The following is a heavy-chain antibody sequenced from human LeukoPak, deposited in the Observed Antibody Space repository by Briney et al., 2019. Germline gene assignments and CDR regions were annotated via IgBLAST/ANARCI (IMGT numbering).Heavy chain of an antibody. CDR3: AKIFYSSCYYLFDY. J-gene: IGHJ4*02. CDR2: ISGSGGST. V-gene: IGHV3-23*01. Sequence: AESLTLAWAASGFTFSSYSMSWVRQAPGKGLEWVAGISGSGGSTYYADSVKGRLTISRDNSKSTLYLQMNSPRAEDTAVYYCAKIFYSSCYYLFDYWGQGTLVTVSS. CDR1: GFTFSSYS. D-gene: IGHD3-22*01.